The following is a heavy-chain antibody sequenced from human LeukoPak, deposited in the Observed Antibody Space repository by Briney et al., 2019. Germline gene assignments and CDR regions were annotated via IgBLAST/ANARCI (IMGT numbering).Heavy chain of an antibody. CDR2: INPNSGGT. Sequence: ASVKVSCKASGYTFTGYYMHWVRQASGQGLEWMGWINPNSGGTNYAQKFQGRVTMTRDTSISTAYMELSRLRSDDTAVYYCARTTLGSWYFDYWGQGTLVTVSS. CDR1: GYTFTGYY. D-gene: IGHD1-1*01. J-gene: IGHJ4*02. CDR3: ARTTLGSWYFDY. V-gene: IGHV1-2*02.